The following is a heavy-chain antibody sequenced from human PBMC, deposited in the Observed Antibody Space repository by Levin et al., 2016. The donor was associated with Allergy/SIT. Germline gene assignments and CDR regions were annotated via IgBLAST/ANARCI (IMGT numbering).Heavy chain of an antibody. Sequence: VRQAPGKGLEWVSGINWNGGSTGYADSVKGRFTISRDNAKNSLYLQMNSLRAEDTALYYCARDSSVVAAIVAGGTIDYWGQGTLVTVSS. J-gene: IGHJ4*02. CDR3: ARDSSVVAAIVAGGTIDY. CDR2: INWNGGST. V-gene: IGHV3-20*03. D-gene: IGHD2-15*01.